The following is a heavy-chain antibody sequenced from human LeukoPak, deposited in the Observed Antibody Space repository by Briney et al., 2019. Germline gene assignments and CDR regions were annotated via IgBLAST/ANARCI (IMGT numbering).Heavy chain of an antibody. J-gene: IGHJ4*02. CDR2: ISSSGSTI. Sequence: GGSLRLSCAASGFTFSSYEMNWVRQAPGKGLEWVSYISSSGSTIYYADSAKGRFTISRDNAKNSLYLQMNRLRAQDTAVYYCARVSRWALNHTPHYWGQGTLVTVSS. D-gene: IGHD1-14*01. V-gene: IGHV3-48*03. CDR3: ARVSRWALNHTPHY. CDR1: GFTFSSYE.